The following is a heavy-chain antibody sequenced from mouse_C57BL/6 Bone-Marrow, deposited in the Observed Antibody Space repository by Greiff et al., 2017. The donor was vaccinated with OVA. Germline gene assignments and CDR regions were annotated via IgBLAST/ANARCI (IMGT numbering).Heavy chain of an antibody. CDR3: TALYGSSRYYFDY. CDR2: IDPETGGT. J-gene: IGHJ2*01. CDR1: GYTFTDYE. Sequence: QVQLKESGAELVRPGASVTLSCKASGYTFTDYEMHWVKQTPVHGLEWIGAIDPETGGTAYNQKFKGKAILTADKSSSTAYMERRSLTSEDSAVYYCTALYGSSRYYFDYWGQGTTLTVSS. D-gene: IGHD1-1*01. V-gene: IGHV1-15*01.